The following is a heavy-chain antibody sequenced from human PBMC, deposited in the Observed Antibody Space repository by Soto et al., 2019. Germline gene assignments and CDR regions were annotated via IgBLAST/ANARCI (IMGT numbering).Heavy chain of an antibody. D-gene: IGHD6-13*01. CDR2: IYSGGSA. CDR3: ARVLVTTRWDFGFDY. Sequence: EVQLVESGGGLIQPGGSLRLSCAASGFTVSINYMTWVRQAPGKGLEWVSVIYSGGSAYYADSVKGRFTISRDNSKNTLYLQMNSLRAEDTAVYYCARVLVTTRWDFGFDYWGQGTLVTVSS. V-gene: IGHV3-53*01. CDR1: GFTVSINY. J-gene: IGHJ4*02.